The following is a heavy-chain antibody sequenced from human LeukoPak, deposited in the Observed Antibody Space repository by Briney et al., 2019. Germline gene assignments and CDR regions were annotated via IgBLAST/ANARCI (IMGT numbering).Heavy chain of an antibody. V-gene: IGHV4-30-2*01. CDR3: ARADYGGSSWFDP. D-gene: IGHD4-23*01. J-gene: IGHJ5*02. CDR1: GGSFSGYY. Sequence: SETLSLTCAVYGGSFSGYYWSWIRQPPGKGLEWIGYIYHSGSTYYNPSLKSRVTISVDRSKNQFSLKLSSVTAADTAVYYCARADYGGSSWFDPWGQGTLVTVSS. CDR2: IYHSGST.